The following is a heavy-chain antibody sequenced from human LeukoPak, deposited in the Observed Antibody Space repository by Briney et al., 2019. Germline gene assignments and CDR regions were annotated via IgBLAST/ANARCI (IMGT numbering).Heavy chain of an antibody. V-gene: IGHV4-59*01. CDR1: VGSIRNYY. CDR3: ARWHSHGRYFDY. J-gene: IGHJ4*02. D-gene: IGHD2-21*01. CDR2: TSDSGNT. Sequence: SETLSLTCTVSVGSIRNYYWNWIRQPPGKGLEWIGYTSDSGNTDYKPSLKSRVTISVDTSKNQFSLKLTSATAADTAVYYCARWHSHGRYFDYWGQGALVTVSS.